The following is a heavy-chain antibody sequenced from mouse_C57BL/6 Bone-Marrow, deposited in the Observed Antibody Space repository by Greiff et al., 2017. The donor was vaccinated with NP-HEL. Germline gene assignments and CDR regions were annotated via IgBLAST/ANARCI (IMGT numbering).Heavy chain of an antibody. CDR3: ARRRYDYEDWYFDV. V-gene: IGHV1-80*01. CDR2: IYPGDGDT. CDR1: GYAFSSYW. J-gene: IGHJ1*03. D-gene: IGHD2-4*01. Sequence: QVHVKQSGAELVKPGASVKISCKASGYAFSSYWMNWVKQRPGKGLEWIGQIYPGDGDTNYNGKFKGKATLTADKSSSTAYMQLSSLTSEDSAVYFCARRRYDYEDWYFDVWGTGTTVTVSS.